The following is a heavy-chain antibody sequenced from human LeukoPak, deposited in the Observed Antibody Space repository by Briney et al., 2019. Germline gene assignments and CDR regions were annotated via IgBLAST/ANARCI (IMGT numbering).Heavy chain of an antibody. CDR2: VSSNGGST. Sequence: GGSLRLSCAASGFSFSNYAFHWVRQAPGKGLEYISIVSSNGGSTYYASSVKGRFTISRDNSKNTAYLQMDSLKTEDTAVYYCTGNYYGSGSYADFDYWGQGTLVTVSS. CDR3: TGNYYGSGSYADFDY. CDR1: GFSFSNYA. V-gene: IGHV3-64*01. J-gene: IGHJ4*02. D-gene: IGHD3-10*01.